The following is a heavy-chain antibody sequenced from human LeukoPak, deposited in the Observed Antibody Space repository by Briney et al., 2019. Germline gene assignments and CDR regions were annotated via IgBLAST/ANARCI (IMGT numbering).Heavy chain of an antibody. CDR1: GGSISSSSYY. J-gene: IGHJ6*02. CDR2: IYYSGST. CDR3: ARLYSSGWPHYYYYSMDV. D-gene: IGHD6-19*01. V-gene: IGHV4-39*01. Sequence: KSSETLSLTCTVSGGSISSSSYYWGWIRQPPGKGLEWIGSIYYSGSTYYNPSLKSRVTISVDTSKNQFSLKLSSVTAADTAVYYCARLYSSGWPHYYYYSMDVWGQGTTVTVSS.